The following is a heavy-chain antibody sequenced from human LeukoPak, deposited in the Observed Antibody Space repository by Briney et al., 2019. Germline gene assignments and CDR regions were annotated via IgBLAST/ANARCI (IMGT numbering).Heavy chain of an antibody. CDR1: GLTFRTYW. Sequence: AGSLTLSCTVSGLTFRTYWMHWVRQAPGKGLVWVSRINSDGSETNYADSVKGRFTISRDNAKNTLYLQMNSLRAEDTAVYYCAKKRGHSENGGYFDLWGRGTLVTVSS. D-gene: IGHD1-26*01. CDR2: INSDGSET. CDR3: AKKRGHSENGGYFDL. V-gene: IGHV3-74*01. J-gene: IGHJ2*01.